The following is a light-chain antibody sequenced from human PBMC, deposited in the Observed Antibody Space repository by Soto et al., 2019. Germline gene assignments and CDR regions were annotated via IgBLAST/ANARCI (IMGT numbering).Light chain of an antibody. CDR2: EVS. J-gene: IGLJ3*02. CDR1: SSDVDVYNY. V-gene: IGLV2-14*01. CDR3: ASYTAINTWV. Sequence: ALTQPASVSGSPGQSITISCTGTSSDVDVYNYVSWYQHHPGKAPKVVIYEVSNRPSGVSNRFSASKSGNTASLTISGLQAEDEADYYCASYTAINTWVFGGGTKLTVL.